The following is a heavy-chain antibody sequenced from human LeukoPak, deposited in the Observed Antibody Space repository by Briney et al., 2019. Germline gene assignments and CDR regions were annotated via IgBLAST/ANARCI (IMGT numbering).Heavy chain of an antibody. Sequence: GGSLRLSCAASGFTFSDYYMSWIRQAPGKGLEWVSYIGTSSSYTNYADSVKGRFTISRDNAKNSLYLQMNSLRAEDTAVYYCARDYDSSGYPIDYWGEGTLVTVSS. V-gene: IGHV3-11*06. J-gene: IGHJ4*02. CDR3: ARDYDSSGYPIDY. D-gene: IGHD3-22*01. CDR1: GFTFSDYY. CDR2: IGTSSSYT.